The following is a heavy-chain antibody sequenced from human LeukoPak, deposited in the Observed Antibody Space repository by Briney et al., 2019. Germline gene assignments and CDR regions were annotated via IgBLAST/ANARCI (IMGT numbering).Heavy chain of an antibody. Sequence: GRSLRLSCAASGFTFSSFGMHWVRQAPGKGLEWVAVIWNDGSHEYYADSEKGRFTISRDNSRKTVYLQMNSLRAEDTVVYYCAKDATEYGDSHFDCWGQGSLVTVSS. CDR3: AKDATEYGDSHFDC. J-gene: IGHJ4*02. V-gene: IGHV3-33*06. D-gene: IGHD4-17*01. CDR2: IWNDGSHE. CDR1: GFTFSSFG.